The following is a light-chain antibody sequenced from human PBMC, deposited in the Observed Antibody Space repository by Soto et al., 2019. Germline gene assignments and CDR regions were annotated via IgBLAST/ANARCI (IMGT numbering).Light chain of an antibody. CDR1: SSDVGGYNY. CDR3: SSYAGSNNPYV. V-gene: IGLV2-8*01. Sequence: QSALTQPPSASGSRGQSVTISCTGTSSDVGGYNYVPWYQQHPGKAPKLMIYEVSKRPSGVPDRFSGSKSGNTASLTVSGLQAEDEADYYCSSYAGSNNPYVFGTGTKITVL. J-gene: IGLJ1*01. CDR2: EVS.